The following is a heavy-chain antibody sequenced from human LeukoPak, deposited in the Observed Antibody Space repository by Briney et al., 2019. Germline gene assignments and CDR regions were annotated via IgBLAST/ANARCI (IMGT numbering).Heavy chain of an antibody. V-gene: IGHV4-59*12. Sequence: SETLSLTCTVSGGSISNYYWNWIRQPPGKGLEWIGYILSSGSTHHNPSLTSRISFSVDTSKNQFSLKLSSVTAADTAVYYCARDRRIAVAGHWGQGTLVTVSS. D-gene: IGHD6-19*01. J-gene: IGHJ4*02. CDR3: ARDRRIAVAGH. CDR2: ILSSGST. CDR1: GGSISNYY.